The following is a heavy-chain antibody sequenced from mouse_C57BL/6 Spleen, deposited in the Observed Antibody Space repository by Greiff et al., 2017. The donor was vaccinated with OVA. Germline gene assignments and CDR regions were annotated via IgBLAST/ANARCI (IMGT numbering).Heavy chain of an antibody. CDR2: ISSGSSTI. CDR1: GFTFSDYG. J-gene: IGHJ2*01. Sequence: EVMLVESGGGLVKPGGSLKLSCAASGFTFSDYGMHWVRQAPEKGLEWVAYISSGSSTIYYADTVKGRFTISRDNAKNTLFLQMTSRRSDDTAMYYCARTAYYGSSYFDYWGQGTTLTVSS. D-gene: IGHD1-1*01. CDR3: ARTAYYGSSYFDY. V-gene: IGHV5-17*01.